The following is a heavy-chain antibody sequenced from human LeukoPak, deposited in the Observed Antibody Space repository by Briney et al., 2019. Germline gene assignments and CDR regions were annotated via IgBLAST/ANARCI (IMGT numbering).Heavy chain of an antibody. D-gene: IGHD6-13*01. CDR1: GGSISSYH. J-gene: IGHJ5*02. Sequence: SETLSLTCTVSGGSISSYHWSWIRQPPGKGLEWIGYIYYSGSTNYNPSLKSRLTISVDTSKNQFSLKLSSVTAADTAVYYCAGDRSSSWYNWFDPWGQGTLVTVSS. CDR2: IYYSGST. V-gene: IGHV4-59*01. CDR3: AGDRSSSWYNWFDP.